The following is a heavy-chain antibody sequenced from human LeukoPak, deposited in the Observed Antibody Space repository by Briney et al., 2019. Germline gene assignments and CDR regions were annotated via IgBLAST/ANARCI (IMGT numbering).Heavy chain of an antibody. Sequence: GGSLRLSCAASGFTFSSYSMNWVRQAPGKGLEWVSYISSSSSPIYYADSVKGRFTVSRDNAKNSLYLQMNSLRDEDTAVYYCAKDWRGYRNGADDWGQGTLVTASS. V-gene: IGHV3-48*02. CDR2: ISSSSSPI. D-gene: IGHD5-18*01. CDR3: AKDWRGYRNGADD. CDR1: GFTFSSYS. J-gene: IGHJ4*02.